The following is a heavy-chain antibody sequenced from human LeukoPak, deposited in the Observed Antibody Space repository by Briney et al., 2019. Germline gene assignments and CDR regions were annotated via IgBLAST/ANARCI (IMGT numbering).Heavy chain of an antibody. CDR3: PNSGWYDPRPF. J-gene: IGHJ4*02. V-gene: IGHV4-39*07. D-gene: IGHD6-19*01. CDR1: GDSISSSNYY. CDR2: IYYSGST. Sequence: PSETLSLTCTVSGDSISSSNYYWGWIRQPPGKGLEWIGHIYYSGSTYYNPSLKSRVTISVDTSKNQFSLKLSSVTAADTAVYYCPNSGWYDPRPFWGQGTLVTVSS.